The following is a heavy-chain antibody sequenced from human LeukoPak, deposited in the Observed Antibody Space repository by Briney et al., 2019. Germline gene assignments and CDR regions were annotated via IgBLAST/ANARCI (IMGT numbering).Heavy chain of an antibody. J-gene: IGHJ5*02. V-gene: IGHV3-21*01. D-gene: IGHD3-10*01. Sequence: GGSLRLSCAASGFTFSSYSMNWVRQAPGKGLEWVSSISSSSSYIYYADSVKGRFTISRDNAKNSLYLQMNSLRAEDTAVYFCARVATGSYDWFDPWGQGTLVTVSS. CDR2: ISSSSSYI. CDR1: GFTFSSYS. CDR3: ARVATGSYDWFDP.